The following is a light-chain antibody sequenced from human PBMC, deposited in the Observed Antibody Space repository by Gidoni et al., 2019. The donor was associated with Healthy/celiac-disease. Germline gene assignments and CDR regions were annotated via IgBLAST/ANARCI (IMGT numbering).Light chain of an antibody. CDR2: DAS. CDR1: QSVSSY. CDR3: QQRSNWPPSIT. J-gene: IGKJ5*01. V-gene: IGKV3-11*01. Sequence: EIVFTQSPATLSLSPGERATLSCRASQSVSSYLAWYQQKPGQAPRLLIYDASNRATGIPARFSGSGSGTDFTLTISSLEPEDFAVYYCQQRSNWPPSITFGQGTRLEIK.